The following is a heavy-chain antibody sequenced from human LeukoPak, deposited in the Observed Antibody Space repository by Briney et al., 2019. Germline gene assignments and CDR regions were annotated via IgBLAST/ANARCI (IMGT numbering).Heavy chain of an antibody. CDR3: ARGGSRGSFDY. CDR1: GFKFSDYW. V-gene: IGHV3-7*04. Sequence: GGSLRFSCVASGFKFSDYWMAWVRQAPGKGTEWVATTKEGGNDKFYVDSVKGRFTISRDNAKNPLYLVMNSLSVEDTAVYLCARGGSRGSFDYWGQGTLVTVSS. D-gene: IGHD1-26*01. J-gene: IGHJ4*02. CDR2: TKEGGNDK.